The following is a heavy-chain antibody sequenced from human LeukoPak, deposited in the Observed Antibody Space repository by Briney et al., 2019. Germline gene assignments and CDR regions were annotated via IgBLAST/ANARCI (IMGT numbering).Heavy chain of an antibody. CDR3: ARAGDYGDVYFDY. CDR1: GDSIRNYY. J-gene: IGHJ4*02. V-gene: IGHV4-59*08. Sequence: SETLSLTCTVSGDSIRNYYLTWIRQPPGKGLEWIGYVSDSGSTNYNTSLESRVTMSVDTSKNQFSLKLSSVTAADTAVYYCARAGDYGDVYFDYWGQGTLVTVSS. D-gene: IGHD4-17*01. CDR2: VSDSGST.